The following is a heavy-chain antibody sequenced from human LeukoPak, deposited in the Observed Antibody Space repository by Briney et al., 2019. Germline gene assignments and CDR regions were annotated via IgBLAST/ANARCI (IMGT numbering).Heavy chain of an antibody. Sequence: SETQSLTCTVSGGSISSGDYYWSWIRQPPGKGLEWIGYIYYSGSTYYNPSLKSRVTISVDTSKNQFSLKLSSVTAADTAVYYCARERGSYSTEYFDYWGQGTLVTVSS. CDR1: GGSISSGDYY. CDR2: IYYSGST. V-gene: IGHV4-30-4*01. D-gene: IGHD1-26*01. CDR3: ARERGSYSTEYFDY. J-gene: IGHJ4*02.